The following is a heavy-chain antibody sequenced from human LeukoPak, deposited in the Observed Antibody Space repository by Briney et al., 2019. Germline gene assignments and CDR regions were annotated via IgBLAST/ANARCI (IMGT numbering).Heavy chain of an antibody. Sequence: PGGTLRLSCAASGFTFSSYGMRWVRQAPGKGLEWVSAISGSGGSTYYADSVKGRFTISRDNSKNTLYLQMNSLRAEDTAVYYCAKDRAAAGVNYFDYWGQGTLVTVSS. CDR1: GFTFSSYG. CDR2: ISGSGGST. CDR3: AKDRAAAGVNYFDY. V-gene: IGHV3-23*01. D-gene: IGHD6-13*01. J-gene: IGHJ4*02.